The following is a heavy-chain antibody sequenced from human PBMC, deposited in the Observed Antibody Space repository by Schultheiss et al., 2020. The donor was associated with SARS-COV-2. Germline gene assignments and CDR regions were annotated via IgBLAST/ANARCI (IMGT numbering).Heavy chain of an antibody. D-gene: IGHD4-11*01. Sequence: GESLKISCAASGFTFSSYSMNWVRQAPGKGLEWVSSISSSSSYIYYADSVKGRFTISRDNAKNSLYLQMNSLRAEDTAVYYCARDSSYSNHDYWGQGTLVTVSS. CDR3: ARDSSYSNHDY. CDR2: ISSSSSYI. J-gene: IGHJ4*02. CDR1: GFTFSSYS. V-gene: IGHV3-21*01.